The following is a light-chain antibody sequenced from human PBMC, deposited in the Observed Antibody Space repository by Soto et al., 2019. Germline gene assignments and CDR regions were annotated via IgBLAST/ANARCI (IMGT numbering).Light chain of an antibody. CDR3: NSYTSSVTYV. Sequence: QSVLTQPASLSGSPGQSITLSCPGNSSDVGSYNSVSWYQQHPGKAPKLMIYDVTNRPSGISNRFSGSKSGHTASLTISGLQAEDEADYYCNSYTSSVTYVFGTGTKVTVL. CDR2: DVT. J-gene: IGLJ1*01. V-gene: IGLV2-14*01. CDR1: SSDVGSYNS.